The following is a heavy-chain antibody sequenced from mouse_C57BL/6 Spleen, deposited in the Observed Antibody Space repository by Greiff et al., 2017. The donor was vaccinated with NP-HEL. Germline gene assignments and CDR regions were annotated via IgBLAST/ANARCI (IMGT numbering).Heavy chain of an antibody. D-gene: IGHD1-1*01. Sequence: VQLQQSGAELVRPGASVTLSCKASGYTFTDYEMHWVKQTPVHGLEWIGAIDPETGGTAYNQKFKGKAILTADKSSSTAYMELRSLTSEDSAVYYCTRCPPSILYYGSSWFAYWGQGTLVTVSA. CDR2: IDPETGGT. J-gene: IGHJ3*01. V-gene: IGHV1-15*01. CDR3: TRCPPSILYYGSSWFAY. CDR1: GYTFTDYE.